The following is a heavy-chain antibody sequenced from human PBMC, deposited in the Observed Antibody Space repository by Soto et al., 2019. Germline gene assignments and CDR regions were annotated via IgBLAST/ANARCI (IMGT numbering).Heavy chain of an antibody. V-gene: IGHV3-48*02. J-gene: IGHJ5*02. CDR1: GFTFSTYS. D-gene: IGHD6-13*01. Sequence: GGSLRLSCAASGFTFSTYSMNWVRQAPGKGLEWISYISIGSTTIFYAGSVKGRFTISRDNAKNSLYLQMNSLRDEDTSVYYCARDNGIAGSFDPWGQGTLVTVSS. CDR3: ARDNGIAGSFDP. CDR2: ISIGSTTI.